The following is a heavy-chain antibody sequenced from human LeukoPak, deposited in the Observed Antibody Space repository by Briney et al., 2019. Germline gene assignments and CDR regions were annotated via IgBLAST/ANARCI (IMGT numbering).Heavy chain of an antibody. Sequence: LRLSCVASGYTFSSYWMSWIRQPPGKGLEWVGYIYHSGSTYYNPSLKSRVTISVDRSKNQFSLKLSSVTAADTAVYYCARADCSGGSCYLGFDYWGQGTLVTVSS. CDR3: ARADCSGGSCYLGFDY. CDR1: GYTFSSYW. V-gene: IGHV4-30-2*01. D-gene: IGHD2-15*01. CDR2: IYHSGST. J-gene: IGHJ4*02.